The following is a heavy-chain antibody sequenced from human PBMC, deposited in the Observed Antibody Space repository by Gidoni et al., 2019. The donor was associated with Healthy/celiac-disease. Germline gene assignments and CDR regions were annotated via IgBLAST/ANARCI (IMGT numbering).Heavy chain of an antibody. CDR3: ACRYSGYDFGPSSDSFDY. D-gene: IGHD5-12*01. CDR2: IYYSGST. J-gene: IGHJ4*02. V-gene: IGHV4-39*01. Sequence: QLQLQESGPGLVKPSETLSLTCTVSGGSISSSSYYWGWIRQPPGKGLEWIGSIYYSGSTYYNPSLKSRVTISVDTSKNQFSLKLSSVTAADTAVYYCACRYSGYDFGPSSDSFDYWGQGTLVTVSS. CDR1: GGSISSSSYY.